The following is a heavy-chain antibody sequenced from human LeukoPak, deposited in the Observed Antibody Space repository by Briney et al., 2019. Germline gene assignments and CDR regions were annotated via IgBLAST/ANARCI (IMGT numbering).Heavy chain of an antibody. Sequence: PSETLSLTCTASGGSISSSSYYWGWIRQPPGKGLEWIGTIYYSGSTYCTPSLKSRVTISVDTSKSQFSLKLSSVTAADTAMYYCARLKAAAVRGSAFDIWGQGTMVTVSS. CDR3: ARLKAAAVRGSAFDI. CDR1: GGSISSSSYY. D-gene: IGHD6-13*01. CDR2: IYYSGST. J-gene: IGHJ3*02. V-gene: IGHV4-39*01.